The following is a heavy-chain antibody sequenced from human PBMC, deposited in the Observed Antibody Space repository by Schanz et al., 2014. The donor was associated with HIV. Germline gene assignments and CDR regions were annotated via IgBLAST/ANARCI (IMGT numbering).Heavy chain of an antibody. CDR1: GFSFSNYW. D-gene: IGHD4-4*01. CDR3: ARETVNYYYGMDV. CDR2: INNDGSST. V-gene: IGHV3-74*01. Sequence: VQLVESGGGLVQPGGSLRLSCAASGFSFSNYWMYWVRQAPGKGLVWVSRINNDGSSTSYADSVKGRFTISRDNAKNTLYLQMKSLRAEDTAVYYCARETVNYYYGMDVWGQGTTVTVSS. J-gene: IGHJ6*02.